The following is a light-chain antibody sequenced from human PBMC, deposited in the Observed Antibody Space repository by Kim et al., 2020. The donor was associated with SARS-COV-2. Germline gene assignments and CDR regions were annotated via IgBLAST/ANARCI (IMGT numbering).Light chain of an antibody. J-gene: IGKJ1*01. CDR3: LQDYNYPRT. Sequence: AIQVTQSPASLSASVGDTVTITCRASQGIRNDLGWYQLKPGKAPKLLIYAASTLQNGVPSRFSGGGSGADFTLTISSLQREDFATYYCLQDYNYPRTFGQGTKVDIK. CDR1: QGIRND. V-gene: IGKV1-6*02. CDR2: AAS.